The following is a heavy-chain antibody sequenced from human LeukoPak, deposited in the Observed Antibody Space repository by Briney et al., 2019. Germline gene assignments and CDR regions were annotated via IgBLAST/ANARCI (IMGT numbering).Heavy chain of an antibody. CDR1: GYTFNSYG. CDR2: ISAYNGNT. Sequence: ASVKVSCKASGYTFNSYGISWVRQAPGQVLEWMGWISAYNGNTNYAQKLQGRVTMTTDTSTSTAYMELRSLRSDDTAVYYCAREPSGSYDYYYYMDVWGKGTTVTVSS. D-gene: IGHD1-26*01. V-gene: IGHV1-18*01. J-gene: IGHJ6*03. CDR3: AREPSGSYDYYYYMDV.